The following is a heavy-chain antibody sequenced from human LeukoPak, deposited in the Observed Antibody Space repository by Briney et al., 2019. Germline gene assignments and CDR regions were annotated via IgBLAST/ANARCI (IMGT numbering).Heavy chain of an antibody. Sequence: GGSLRLSCTACAFIFKRYDMHCLRQAPGKGLVWVSRINSDGSGTIYADSVKGRFTISRDNAKNTLYPQMDSLRAEDTAVQYRAANGLYDRMTNYWGQGTLVTVSS. V-gene: IGHV3-74*01. CDR1: AFIFKRYD. J-gene: IGHJ4*02. CDR2: INSDGSGT. D-gene: IGHD1-14*01. CDR3: AANGLYDRMTNY.